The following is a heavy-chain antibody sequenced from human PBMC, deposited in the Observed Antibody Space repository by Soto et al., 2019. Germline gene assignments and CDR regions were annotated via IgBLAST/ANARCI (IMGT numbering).Heavy chain of an antibody. CDR3: AGGSGSGWYDPRIWFDP. Sequence: SETLSLTCAVYGGSFSGYYWSWIRQPPGKGLEWIGEINHSGSTNYNPSLKSRVTISVDTSKNQFSLKLSSVTAADTAVYYCAGGSGSGWYDPRIWFDPWGQGTLVTVSS. CDR1: GGSFSGYY. J-gene: IGHJ5*02. CDR2: INHSGST. D-gene: IGHD6-13*01. V-gene: IGHV4-34*01.